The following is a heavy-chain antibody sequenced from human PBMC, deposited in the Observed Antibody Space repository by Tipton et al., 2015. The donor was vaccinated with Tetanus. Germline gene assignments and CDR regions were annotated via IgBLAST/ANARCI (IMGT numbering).Heavy chain of an antibody. J-gene: IGHJ6*02. CDR1: GFTFSIYY. CDR3: ARGGNYNYQYGLDV. V-gene: IGHV3-11*01. CDR2: ISSSGSTI. Sequence: SLRLSCSASGFTFSIYYMSWISQPPGNGLEWISYISSSGSTIYNADSVKGRFTISRDNAKNSLYLQLDSLRAEDTATYYCARGGNYNYQYGLDVWGQGTPVTVSS.